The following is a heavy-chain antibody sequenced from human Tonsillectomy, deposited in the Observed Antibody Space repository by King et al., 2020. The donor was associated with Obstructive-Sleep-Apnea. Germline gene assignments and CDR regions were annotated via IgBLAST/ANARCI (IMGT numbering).Heavy chain of an antibody. D-gene: IGHD1-7*01. CDR1: GGSISSSSYY. J-gene: IGHJ3*02. V-gene: IGHV4-39*07. CDR2: IYYTGST. Sequence: LQLQESGPGLVEPSETLSLTCTVSGGSISSSSYYWGWIRQPPGKGLEWIGSIYYTGSTYYNPSLKSRVTISVDTSKNQFSLKLSPVTAADTAVYYCAGITGTTYAFDIWGQGTMVTVSS. CDR3: AGITGTTYAFDI.